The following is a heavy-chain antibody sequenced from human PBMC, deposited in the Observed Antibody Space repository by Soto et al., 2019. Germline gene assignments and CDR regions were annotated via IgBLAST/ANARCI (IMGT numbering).Heavy chain of an antibody. CDR2: IYYSGST. D-gene: IGHD3-16*01. CDR1: GGSISSSSYY. CDR3: ARVRGADFDY. Sequence: SETLSLTCTVSGGSISSSSYYWGWIRQPPGKGLEWIGSIYYSGSTYYNPSLKSRVTISVDTSKNQFSLKLSSVTAADTAVYYCARVRGADFDYWGQGTLVTVSS. J-gene: IGHJ4*02. V-gene: IGHV4-39*01.